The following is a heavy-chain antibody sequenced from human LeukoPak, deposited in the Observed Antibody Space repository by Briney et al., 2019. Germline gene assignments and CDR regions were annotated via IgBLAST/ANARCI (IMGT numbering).Heavy chain of an antibody. Sequence: GGSLTLSCTTSGFTLGDYAVSWFRQAPGKGLEWVSFIRSKAFGGRTEYAASVEGRFTISRDDSKSIAYLQMNSLNTEDTAVYYCSRGVPDSSGYYSFDYWGQGTLVTVSS. CDR3: SRGVPDSSGYYSFDY. CDR1: GFTLGDYA. J-gene: IGHJ4*02. D-gene: IGHD3-22*01. CDR2: IRSKAFGGRT. V-gene: IGHV3-49*03.